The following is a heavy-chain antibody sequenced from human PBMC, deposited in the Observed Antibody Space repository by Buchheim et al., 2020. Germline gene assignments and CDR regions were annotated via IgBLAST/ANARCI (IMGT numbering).Heavy chain of an antibody. CDR1: GGSISSSNW. D-gene: IGHD5-24*01. CDR3: ARDRGDGYNKPLDY. J-gene: IGHJ4*02. V-gene: IGHV4-4*02. CDR2: ISHSGST. Sequence: QVQLQESGPGLVKPSGTLSLTCAVSGGSISSSNWWSWVRQPPGKGLEWIGEISHSGSTNSNPSPQSRVTISVVKSKNQLSLKLSSVTAADTAVYYCARDRGDGYNKPLDYWGQGTL.